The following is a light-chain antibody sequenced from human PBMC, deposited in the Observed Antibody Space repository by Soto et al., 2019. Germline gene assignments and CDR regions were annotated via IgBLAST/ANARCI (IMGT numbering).Light chain of an antibody. CDR1: HSVGSN. Sequence: EIVMTQSPGTLSVSTGQGATLSCRASHSVGSNLAWYQQKPGQAPRLLIYDASSRATGIPDRFSGGGSGTDFTLTISRLEPEDFAVYYCQQFSSYPLTFGGGTKVDIK. CDR3: QQFSSYPLT. V-gene: IGKV3-20*01. CDR2: DAS. J-gene: IGKJ4*01.